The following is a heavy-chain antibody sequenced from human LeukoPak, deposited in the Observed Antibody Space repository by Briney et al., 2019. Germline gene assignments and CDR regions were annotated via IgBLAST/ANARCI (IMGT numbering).Heavy chain of an antibody. CDR1: GGSISSSSYY. D-gene: IGHD5-12*01. J-gene: IGHJ4*02. CDR3: AREIYSGYDVASYYFDY. V-gene: IGHV4-39*02. CDR2: IYYSGST. Sequence: PSETLSLTCTASGGSISSSSYYWGWIRQPPGKGLEWIGSIYYSGSTYYNPSLKSRVTISVDTSKNQFSLKLSSVTAADTAVYYCAREIYSGYDVASYYFDYWGQGTLVTVSS.